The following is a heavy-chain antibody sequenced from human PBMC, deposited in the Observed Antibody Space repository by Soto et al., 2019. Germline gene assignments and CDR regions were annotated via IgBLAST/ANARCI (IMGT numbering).Heavy chain of an antibody. CDR2: IHRASTYI. V-gene: IGHV3-21*06. Sequence: GSLRLSCATSGFTFSSIDTDWVRQAPGKGLEWVSSIHRASTYIYYADSVRGRFTISRDNAKSSLYLQMNSLTVEDTAVYYCARRAVTTYHFFDYWGQGALVTVSS. CDR1: GFTFSSID. D-gene: IGHD4-17*01. J-gene: IGHJ4*02. CDR3: ARRAVTTYHFFDY.